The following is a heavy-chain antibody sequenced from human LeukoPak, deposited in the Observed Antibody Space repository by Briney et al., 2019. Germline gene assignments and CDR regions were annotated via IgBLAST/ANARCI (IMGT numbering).Heavy chain of an antibody. CDR3: AKDMAYDSSGYFDY. Sequence: GRSLRLSCAASGFTFDDYAVHWVRQAPGKGLEWVSGISWNSGSIGYADSVKGRFTISRDNAKNSLYLRMNSLRAEDTALYYCAKDMAYDSSGYFDYWGQGTLVTVSS. D-gene: IGHD3-22*01. V-gene: IGHV3-9*01. J-gene: IGHJ4*02. CDR1: GFTFDDYA. CDR2: ISWNSGSI.